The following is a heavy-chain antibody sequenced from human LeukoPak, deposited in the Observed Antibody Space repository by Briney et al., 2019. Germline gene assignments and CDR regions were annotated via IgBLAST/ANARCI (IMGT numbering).Heavy chain of an antibody. D-gene: IGHD1-14*01. J-gene: IGHJ3*01. CDR1: GFTFNNYE. V-gene: IGHV3-13*01. Sequence: GGSLRLSCAASGFTFNNYEMHWVRQTAGKGLEWVSAGGIAGDTFYAGCVEGRFYLSRDNAESSLFLQMNSLRAGDTAVYYCAREGRMGTADAFDVSGQGTMVTVSS. CDR3: AREGRMGTADAFDV. CDR2: GGIAGDT.